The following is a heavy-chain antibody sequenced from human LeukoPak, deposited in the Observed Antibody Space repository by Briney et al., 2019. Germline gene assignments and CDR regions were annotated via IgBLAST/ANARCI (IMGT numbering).Heavy chain of an antibody. J-gene: IGHJ4*02. Sequence: SETLSLTCAVSGYSISSGYYWGWIRQPPGKGLEWIGSIYHSGSTYYNPSLKSRVTISVDTSKNQFSLKLSSVTAADTAVYYCARGSRGLHFDYWGQGTLVTVSS. CDR2: IYHSGST. V-gene: IGHV4-38-2*01. CDR3: ARGSRGLHFDY. D-gene: IGHD3-16*01. CDR1: GYSISSGYY.